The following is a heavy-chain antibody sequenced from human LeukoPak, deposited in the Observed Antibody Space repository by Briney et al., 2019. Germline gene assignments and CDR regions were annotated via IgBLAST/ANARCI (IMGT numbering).Heavy chain of an antibody. D-gene: IGHD6-19*01. CDR1: GFTFSSYA. CDR3: AKESGRSYSSGWENWFDP. Sequence: GGCLRLSCAASGFTFSSYAMGWVRHAPGKGRGWVSAFSGSGGSTYSADSVKGRFTISRDNSKNTLYLQMNSLRAEDTAVYYCAKESGRSYSSGWENWFDPWGQGTLVTVSS. CDR2: FSGSGGST. V-gene: IGHV3-23*01. J-gene: IGHJ5*02.